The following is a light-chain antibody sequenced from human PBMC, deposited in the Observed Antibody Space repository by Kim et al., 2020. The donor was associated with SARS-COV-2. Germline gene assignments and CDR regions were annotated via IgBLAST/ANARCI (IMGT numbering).Light chain of an antibody. CDR1: NSNIGSNS. Sequence: GQSVTVSCSGSNSNIGSNSVNWYQQVPGTAPKLLIYNDSQRPSGVPDRVSGSKSGTSASLAIGGLQSEDEADYYCATWDDRLKGWVFGGGTRLTVL. CDR3: ATWDDRLKGWV. V-gene: IGLV1-44*01. J-gene: IGLJ3*02. CDR2: NDS.